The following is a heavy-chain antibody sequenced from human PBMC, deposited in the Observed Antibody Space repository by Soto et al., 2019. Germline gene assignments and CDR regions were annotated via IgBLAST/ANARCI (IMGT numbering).Heavy chain of an antibody. D-gene: IGHD3-10*01. CDR1: GGSFSGYY. CDR2: INHSGST. CDR3: ARGVYYGSGRPSNWFDP. Sequence: QVQLQQWGAGLLKPSETLSLTCAVYGGSFSGYYWSWVRQPPGKGLEWIGEINHSGSTNYNPSLKSGVSIAVEASKNQFSLKLSSVTAADTAVYYCARGVYYGSGRPSNWFDPWGQGTLVTVSS. V-gene: IGHV4-34*01. J-gene: IGHJ5*02.